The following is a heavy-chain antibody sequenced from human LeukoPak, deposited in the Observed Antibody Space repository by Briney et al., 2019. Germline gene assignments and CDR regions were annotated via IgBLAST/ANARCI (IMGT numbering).Heavy chain of an antibody. CDR2: ISAYNGNT. V-gene: IGHV1-18*01. J-gene: IGHJ4*02. Sequence: GASVKVSCKASGYTFTSYGISWVRQAPGQGLEWMGWISAYNGNTNYAQKLQGRVTMTTDTSTSTAHMELRSLRSDDTAVYYCARDTYSSGWFDYWGQGTLVTVSS. CDR1: GYTFTSYG. CDR3: ARDTYSSGWFDY. D-gene: IGHD6-19*01.